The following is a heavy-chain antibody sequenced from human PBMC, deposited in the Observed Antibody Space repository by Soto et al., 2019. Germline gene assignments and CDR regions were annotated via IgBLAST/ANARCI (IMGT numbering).Heavy chain of an antibody. Sequence: ESGGGLVQPGGSLRLSCVASGFTLSSYWMSWVRQAPGKGPEGVAHIKGDGSEKYYADSVKGRFTIYRDNAKNSLLLEMNSLRAEDTALYYCARCVGAVAGSNLGQGTLITVSS. D-gene: IGHD6-19*01. CDR2: IKGDGSEK. V-gene: IGHV3-7*05. CDR1: GFTLSSYW. CDR3: ARCVGAVAGSN. J-gene: IGHJ1*01.